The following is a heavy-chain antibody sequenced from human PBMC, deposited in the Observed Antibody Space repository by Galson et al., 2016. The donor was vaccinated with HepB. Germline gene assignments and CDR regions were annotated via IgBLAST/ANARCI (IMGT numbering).Heavy chain of an antibody. CDR3: ARVTVYSGSYYDAFEI. Sequence: SVKVSCKASGYTFTNYAIHWVRQAPGQRLEWMGWINAGNGNTKYSQRFQGRVTITRDTSASTAYMELNSLRSEDTAVYYCARVTVYSGSYYDAFEIWGQGTMVTVSS. D-gene: IGHD1-26*01. CDR2: INAGNGNT. V-gene: IGHV1-3*01. J-gene: IGHJ3*02. CDR1: GYTFTNYA.